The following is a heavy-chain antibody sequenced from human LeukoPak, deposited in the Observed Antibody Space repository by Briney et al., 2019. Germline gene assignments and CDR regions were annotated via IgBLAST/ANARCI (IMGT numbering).Heavy chain of an antibody. CDR2: INHSGST. CDR3: ARDRSGGSLIDY. CDR1: GGSFSGYY. D-gene: IGHD2-15*01. Sequence: SETLSLTCAVYGGSFSGYYWSWIRQPPGKGLEWIGEINHSGSTNYNPSLKSRVTISVDTSKNQFSLKLSSVTAADTAVYYCARDRSGGSLIDYWGQGTLVTVSS. V-gene: IGHV4-34*01. J-gene: IGHJ4*02.